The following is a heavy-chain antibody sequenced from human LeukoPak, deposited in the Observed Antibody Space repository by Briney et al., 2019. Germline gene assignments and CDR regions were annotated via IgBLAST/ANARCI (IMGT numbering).Heavy chain of an antibody. CDR1: GGSISSRSYY. CDR3: ARRRVLTGSSRGDAFDI. V-gene: IGHV4-39*02. J-gene: IGHJ3*02. Sequence: SETLSLTCTVSGGSISSRSYYWGWIRQPPGKGLEWIGSIYYSGSSYNNPSLTSRVTISIDTSKKHFSLKLSSVSAADTAVYYCARRRVLTGSSRGDAFDIWGQGTVVTVSS. CDR2: IYYSGSS. D-gene: IGHD3-9*01.